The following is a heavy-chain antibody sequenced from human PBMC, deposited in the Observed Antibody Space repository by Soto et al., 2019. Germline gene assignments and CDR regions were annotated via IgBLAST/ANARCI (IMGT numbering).Heavy chain of an antibody. D-gene: IGHD3-3*02. V-gene: IGHV3-23*01. J-gene: IGHJ3*01. Sequence: VQLLESGGGLVQPGGSLRLSCEASGFTFSNYAMAWVRQTPGEGPEWVSTIGGGDDIFYAESVQGRFIISRDDSRSTMYLQXXNLRVEDTAIYFCAKDXIXXNGIYDAFDVWGQGTVVTVSS. CDR1: GFTFSNYA. CDR2: IGGGDDI. CDR3: AKDXIXXNGIYDAFDV.